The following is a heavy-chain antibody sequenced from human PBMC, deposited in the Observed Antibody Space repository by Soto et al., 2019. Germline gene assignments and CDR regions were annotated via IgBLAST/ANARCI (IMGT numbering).Heavy chain of an antibody. Sequence: QAQLQQWGAGLLKPSESLSPTCAVCGGSFSGYYWSWIRQPPGKGLEWIGEINHSGSTNYNPSLRRRYAITVDTSENQFSLKLSSVTAADTAVYYCARDVPPENTRSIASAGFDYWGQGTLVTVSS. CDR3: ARDVPPENTRSIASAGFDY. CDR1: GGSFSGYY. V-gene: IGHV4-34*01. D-gene: IGHD6-13*01. CDR2: INHSGST. J-gene: IGHJ4*02.